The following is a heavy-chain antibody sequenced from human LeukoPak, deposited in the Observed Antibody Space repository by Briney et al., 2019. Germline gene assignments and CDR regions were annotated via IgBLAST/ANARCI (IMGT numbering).Heavy chain of an antibody. CDR2: IIPILGIA. CDR3: ARGPATYCGGDCYSCYFDY. V-gene: IGHV1-69*04. CDR1: GGTFSSYA. Sequence: ASVKVSCKASGGTFSSYAISWVRQAPGQGLEWMGRIIPILGIANYAQKFQGRVTITADKSTSTAYMELSSLRSEDTAVYYCARGPATYCGGDCYSCYFDYWGQGTLVTVSS. D-gene: IGHD2-21*02. J-gene: IGHJ4*02.